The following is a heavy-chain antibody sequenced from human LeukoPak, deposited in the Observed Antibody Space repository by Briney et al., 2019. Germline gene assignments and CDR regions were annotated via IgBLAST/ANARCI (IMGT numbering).Heavy chain of an antibody. CDR2: IKQDGSEK. D-gene: IGHD3-22*01. J-gene: IGHJ4*02. CDR3: ARDHYYDSSGYSTPFDY. Sequence: PGGSLRLSCAASGFTFSSYWMSWVRQAPGKGLEWVANIKQDGSEKYYVDSVKGRFTISRDSAKNSLYLQMNSLRAEDTAVYYCARDHYYDSSGYSTPFDYWGQGTLVTVSS. CDR1: GFTFSSYW. V-gene: IGHV3-7*01.